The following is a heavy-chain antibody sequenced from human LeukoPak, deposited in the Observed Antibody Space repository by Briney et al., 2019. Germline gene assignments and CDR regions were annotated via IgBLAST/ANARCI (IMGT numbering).Heavy chain of an antibody. J-gene: IGHJ5*02. CDR1: GYTLTELS. V-gene: IGHV1-24*01. CDR2: FDPEDGET. CDR3: ATRTEGMSWFDP. D-gene: IGHD3-10*01. Sequence: ASVNVSCKVSGYTLTELSMHWVRQAPGKGRAWMGGFDPEDGETIYAQKFQGRVTMTEDTSTDTAYMELSSLRSEDTAVYYCATRTEGMSWFDPWGQGTLVTVSS.